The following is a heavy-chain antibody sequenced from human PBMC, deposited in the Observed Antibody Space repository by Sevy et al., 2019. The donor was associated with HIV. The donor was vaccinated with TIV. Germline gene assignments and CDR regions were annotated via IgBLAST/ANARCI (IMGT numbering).Heavy chain of an antibody. CDR1: GFTFSKAW. Sequence: GGSLRLSCAASGFTFSKAWMSWVRQAPGKGLEWVGRMKSKTNGGTTDYAAPVKGRFTISRHDSKSTLFLQMSSLETEDTAVFYCVAGTGTSDFDYWGQGTLVTVSS. D-gene: IGHD1-7*01. CDR3: VAGTGTSDFDY. V-gene: IGHV3-15*01. J-gene: IGHJ4*02. CDR2: MKSKTNGGTT.